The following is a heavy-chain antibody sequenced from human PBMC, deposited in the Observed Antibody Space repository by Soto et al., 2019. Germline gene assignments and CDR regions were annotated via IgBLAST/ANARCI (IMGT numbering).Heavy chain of an antibody. CDR1: GGSISSGGYY. D-gene: IGHD3-10*01. CDR2: IYYSGST. CDR3: ARDRVQITMVRGVIINGWFDP. J-gene: IGHJ5*02. V-gene: IGHV4-31*03. Sequence: SKTLSLTCTVSGGSISSGGYYWSWIRQHPGKGLEWIGYIYYSGSTYYNPSLKSRVTISVDTSKNQFSLKLSSVTAADTAVYYCARDRVQITMVRGVIINGWFDPWGQGTLVTVSS.